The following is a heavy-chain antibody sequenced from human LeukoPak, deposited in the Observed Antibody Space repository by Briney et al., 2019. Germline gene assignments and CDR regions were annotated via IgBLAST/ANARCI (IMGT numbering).Heavy chain of an antibody. V-gene: IGHV5-51*01. CDR1: GYSFTSYW. CDR2: IYPGDSDT. CDR3: ARYPVGASVADAFDI. Sequence: GESLKISCKGSGYSFTSYWIGWVRQMPGKGLEWMGIIYPGDSDTRYSPSFQGQVTISADKSISTAYLQWSSLKASDTAMYYCARYPVGASVADAFDIWGQGTMVTVSS. J-gene: IGHJ3*02. D-gene: IGHD1-26*01.